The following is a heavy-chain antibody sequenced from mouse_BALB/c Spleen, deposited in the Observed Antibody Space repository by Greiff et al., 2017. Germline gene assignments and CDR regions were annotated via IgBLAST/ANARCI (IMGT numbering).Heavy chain of an antibody. CDR3: ARQTGNYFDY. V-gene: IGHV2-9*02. CDR2: IWAGGST. Sequence: VHLVESGPGLVAPSQSLSITCTVSGFSLTSYGVHWVRQPPGKGLEWLGVIWAGGSTNYNSALMSRLSISKDNSKSQVFLKMNSLQTDDTAMYYCARQTGNYFDYWGQGTTLTVSS. CDR1: GFSLTSYG. D-gene: IGHD4-1*01. J-gene: IGHJ2*01.